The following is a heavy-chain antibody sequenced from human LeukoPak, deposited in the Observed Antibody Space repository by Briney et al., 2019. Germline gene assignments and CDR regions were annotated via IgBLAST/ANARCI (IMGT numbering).Heavy chain of an antibody. Sequence: ASVKVSCKASGYTFTSYGISWVRQAPGQGLEWMGWISAYNGNTNYAQKLQGRVTMTTDTSTSTAYMELRSLRSDDTAVYYCARASGWPLYYYYVMDVWGQGTTVTVSS. CDR1: GYTFTSYG. D-gene: IGHD6-19*01. J-gene: IGHJ6*02. V-gene: IGHV1-18*01. CDR2: ISAYNGNT. CDR3: ARASGWPLYYYYVMDV.